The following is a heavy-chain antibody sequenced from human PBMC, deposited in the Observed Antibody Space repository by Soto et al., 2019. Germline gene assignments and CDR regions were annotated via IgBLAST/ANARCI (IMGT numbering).Heavy chain of an antibody. D-gene: IGHD2-21*02. J-gene: IGHJ5*02. CDR3: ARDHRVVTTSPANWFDP. CDR2: INPSGGST. V-gene: IGHV1-46*01. CDR1: GYTLTSYS. Sequence: ASVKVSCKASGYTLTSYSSHWVRQAPGQGLEWMGIINPSGGSTSYAQKFQGRVTMTRDTSTSTVYMELSSLRSEDTAVYYCARDHRVVTTSPANWFDPWSQGTLVTVSS.